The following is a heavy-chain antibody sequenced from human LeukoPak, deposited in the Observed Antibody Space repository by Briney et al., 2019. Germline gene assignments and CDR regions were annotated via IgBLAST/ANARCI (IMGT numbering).Heavy chain of an antibody. CDR3: AKDIWDCSSTSCYMSSSYGMDV. Sequence: GGSLRLSCAASGFTFSSYWMHWVRQAPGKGLVWVSRINSDGSSTSYADSVKGRFTISRDNAKNSLYLQMNSLRAEDTALYYCAKDIWDCSSTSCYMSSSYGMDVWGQGTTVTVSS. V-gene: IGHV3-74*01. D-gene: IGHD2-2*02. J-gene: IGHJ6*02. CDR2: INSDGSST. CDR1: GFTFSSYW.